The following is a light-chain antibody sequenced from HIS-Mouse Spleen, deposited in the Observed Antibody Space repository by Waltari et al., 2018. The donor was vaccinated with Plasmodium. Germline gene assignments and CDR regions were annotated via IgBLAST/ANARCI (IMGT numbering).Light chain of an antibody. CDR2: KVS. Sequence: DVVMPQSPLSLPVTLGQPASISCRSSQSLVHSDGNTYLNWFQQRPGQSPRRLIYKVSNRDSGVPDRFSGSGSGTDFTLKISRVEAEDVGVYYCMQGTHWPPITFGQGTRLEIK. V-gene: IGKV2-30*02. CDR3: MQGTHWPPIT. J-gene: IGKJ5*01. CDR1: QSLVHSDGNTY.